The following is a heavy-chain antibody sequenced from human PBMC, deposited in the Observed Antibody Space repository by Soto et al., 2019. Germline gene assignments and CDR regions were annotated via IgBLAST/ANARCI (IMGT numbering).Heavy chain of an antibody. CDR3: ARFSGSYTRGPDY. CDR1: GFTFSDHY. D-gene: IGHD1-26*01. CDR2: SRNKANSYST. V-gene: IGHV3-72*01. Sequence: EVQLVQSGGGLVQPGGSLRLSCAASGFTFSDHYMDWVRQAPGKGLEWVGRSRNKANSYSTEYAASVKGRFTISRDESKNYLYLKMNSLKTEDTAVYYCARFSGSYTRGPDYGVQGPLVTVSS. J-gene: IGHJ4*02.